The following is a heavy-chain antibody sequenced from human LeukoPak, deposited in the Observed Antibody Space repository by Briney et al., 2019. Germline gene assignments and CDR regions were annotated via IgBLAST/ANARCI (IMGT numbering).Heavy chain of an antibody. CDR1: GGSISSYY. CDR2: IYTSGST. CDR3: ARYAPSGYYDNWFDP. V-gene: IGHV4-4*07. J-gene: IGHJ5*02. D-gene: IGHD3-22*01. Sequence: SETLSLTSTVSGGSISSYYWSWIRQPAGKGLEWIGRIYTSGSTNYNPSLKSRVTMSVDTTKNQFSLKLSSVTAADTAVYYCARYAPSGYYDNWFDPWGQGTLVIVSS.